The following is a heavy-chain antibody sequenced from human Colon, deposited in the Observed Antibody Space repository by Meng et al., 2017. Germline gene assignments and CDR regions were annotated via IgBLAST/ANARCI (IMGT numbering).Heavy chain of an antibody. CDR3: ARDLHSGSYTDY. J-gene: IGHJ4*02. D-gene: IGHD1-26*01. V-gene: IGHV3-20*04. CDR1: GFTFDDYG. Sequence: GGSLRLSCAASGFTFDDYGMSWVRQAPGKGLEWVSGINWNGGSTGYADSVKGRFTISRDNAKNSLYLQMNSLRAEDTALSYCARDLHSGSYTDYWGQGTLVTVSS. CDR2: INWNGGST.